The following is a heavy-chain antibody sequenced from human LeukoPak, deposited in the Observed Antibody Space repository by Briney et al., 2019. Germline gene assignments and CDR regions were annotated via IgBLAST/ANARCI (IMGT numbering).Heavy chain of an antibody. CDR3: ARHSRPAAAAQNAEYFQH. CDR1: GGSISSGGYY. J-gene: IGHJ1*01. CDR2: IYYSGST. Sequence: PSQTLSLTCTVSGGSISSGGYYWSWIRQHPGKGLEWIGYIYYSGSTYYNPSLKSRVTISVDTSKNQFSLKLSSVTAADTAVYYCARHSRPAAAAQNAEYFQHWGQGTLVTVSS. V-gene: IGHV4-31*03. D-gene: IGHD6-13*01.